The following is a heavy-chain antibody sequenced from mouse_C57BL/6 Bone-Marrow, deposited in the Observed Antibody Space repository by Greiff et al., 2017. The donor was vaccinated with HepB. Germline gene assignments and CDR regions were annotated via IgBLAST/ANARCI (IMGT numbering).Heavy chain of an antibody. D-gene: IGHD3-2*02. CDR2: IDPENGDT. Sequence: EVQVVESGAELVRPGASVKLSCTASGFNIKDDYMHWVKQRPEQGLEWIGWIDPENGDTEYASKFQGKATITADTSSNTAYLQLSSLTSEDTAVYYCTLRQLRLRFAYWGQGTLVTVSA. CDR3: TLRQLRLRFAY. CDR1: GFNIKDDY. V-gene: IGHV14-4*01. J-gene: IGHJ3*01.